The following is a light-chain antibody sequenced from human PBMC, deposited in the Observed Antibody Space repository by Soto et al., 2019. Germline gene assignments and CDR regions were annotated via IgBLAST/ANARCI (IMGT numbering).Light chain of an antibody. J-gene: IGKJ1*01. Sequence: EIVMTQSQATLSVSPGERATLSCRASQSVSSNLAWYQQKPGQAPRLLIYGASSRATGIPDRFSGSGSGTDFTLTISRLEPEDFAVYYCQQYGSSPTWTFGQGTKVDIK. CDR2: GAS. CDR3: QQYGSSPTWT. CDR1: QSVSSN. V-gene: IGKV3-20*01.